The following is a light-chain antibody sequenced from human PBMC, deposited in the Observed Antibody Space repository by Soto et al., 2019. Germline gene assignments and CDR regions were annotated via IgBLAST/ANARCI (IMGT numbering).Light chain of an antibody. V-gene: IGLV2-23*02. CDR1: SSDVGSYSL. CDR2: EVS. Sequence: QSALTQPASVSGSPGQSITISCTGTSSDVGSYSLVSWYQQHPGKAPKLMIYEVSKRPSGVSNRFSGSKSGNTASLTISGLQAEDEADYYCCSYAGSTTLYVLGSGTKVTVL. CDR3: CSYAGSTTLYV. J-gene: IGLJ1*01.